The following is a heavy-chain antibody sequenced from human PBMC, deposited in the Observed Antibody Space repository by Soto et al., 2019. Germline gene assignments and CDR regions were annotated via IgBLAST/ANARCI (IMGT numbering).Heavy chain of an antibody. CDR2: VSRGGST. D-gene: IGHD2-15*01. V-gene: IGHV3-23*01. Sequence: LRLSFAASGFTFTSYAMGWVRQAPGKGLECVSVVSRGGSTHYADSVTGRFIVSRDNSKNTVSLQMNSLRADDTAVYYCAKRRGAGGHFDYWGQGDLLTVPS. CDR3: AKRRGAGGHFDY. CDR1: GFTFTSYA. J-gene: IGHJ4*02.